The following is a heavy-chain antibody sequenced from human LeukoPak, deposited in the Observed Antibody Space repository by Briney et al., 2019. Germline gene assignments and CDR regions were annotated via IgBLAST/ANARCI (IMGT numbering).Heavy chain of an antibody. CDR3: ARLRAYYYDSSGYYNFDF. CDR1: GCSPSSSSFY. CDR2: ISYSGRT. Sequence: SETLSLTCTVCGCSPSSSSFYCGWIRQPPGKGLECIGRISYSGRTYYNPSLQSRVTISVDTSKNQFSLRLSSVTAAATALYCFARLRAYYYDSSGYYNFDFWGQGTLVTVSS. D-gene: IGHD3-22*01. J-gene: IGHJ4*02. V-gene: IGHV4-39*01.